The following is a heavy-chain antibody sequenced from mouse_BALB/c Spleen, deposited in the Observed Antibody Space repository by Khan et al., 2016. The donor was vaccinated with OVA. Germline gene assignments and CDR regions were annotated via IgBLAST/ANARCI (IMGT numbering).Heavy chain of an antibody. CDR2: FIPSSGYT. Sequence: QVQLKQSGAELARPGASVKMSCKASGYSFTSYTMYWVKQRFGQGLEWIGYFIPSSGYTKYNQKFKDKATLTADKSSSTAYMQLSSLTSEDSAVYYCARTHERWGQGTTLTVSS. CDR3: ARTHER. J-gene: IGHJ2*01. CDR1: GYSFTSYT. V-gene: IGHV1-4*01.